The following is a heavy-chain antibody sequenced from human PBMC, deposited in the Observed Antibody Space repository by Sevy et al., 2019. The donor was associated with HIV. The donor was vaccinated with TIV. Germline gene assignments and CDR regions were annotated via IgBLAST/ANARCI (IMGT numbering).Heavy chain of an antibody. CDR1: GYMFTDFY. V-gene: IGHV1-2*02. CDR3: ARNLAIFGVQNGLDV. CDR2: INPDNGDT. Sequence: ASVNVSCKSTGYMFTDFYINWVRLAPGQGLEWVGWINPDNGDTDYGQKFQGRVTMTRDTSLSSAYMELSSLRSDDTAIYYCARNLAIFGVQNGLDVWGQGTSVTVSS. J-gene: IGHJ6*02. D-gene: IGHD3-3*01.